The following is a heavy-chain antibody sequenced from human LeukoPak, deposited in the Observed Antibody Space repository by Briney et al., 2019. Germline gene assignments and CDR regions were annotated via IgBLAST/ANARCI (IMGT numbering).Heavy chain of an antibody. Sequence: PGGSLRPSCATSGFIFSGYYMSWIRQAPGKGLEWVAVIWYDGSSEYYADSVKGRFTISRDNSKNTLYLQMNSLRAEDTAVYYCAKVGAIGRLTYFFDYWGQGTLVTVSS. CDR1: GFIFSGYY. CDR2: IWYDGSSE. D-gene: IGHD3-16*01. CDR3: AKVGAIGRLTYFFDY. V-gene: IGHV3-33*06. J-gene: IGHJ4*02.